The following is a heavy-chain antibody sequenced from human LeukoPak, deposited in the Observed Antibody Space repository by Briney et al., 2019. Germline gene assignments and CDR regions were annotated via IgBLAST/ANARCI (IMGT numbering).Heavy chain of an antibody. V-gene: IGHV3-23*01. Sequence: GGSLRLSCAASGFTFTEYAMSWVRQAPGKGLAWVSTITHSGGGTFYADSVKGRFTISRDISENTLYLQMNSLRAEDTAVYYCAKAWAAAGIFDSWGLGTLVTVSS. D-gene: IGHD6-13*01. CDR1: GFTFTEYA. CDR2: ITHSGGGT. CDR3: AKAWAAAGIFDS. J-gene: IGHJ4*02.